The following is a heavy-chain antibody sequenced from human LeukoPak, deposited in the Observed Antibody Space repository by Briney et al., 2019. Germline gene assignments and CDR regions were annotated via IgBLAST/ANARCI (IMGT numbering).Heavy chain of an antibody. V-gene: IGHV4-4*02. Sequence: GSLRLSCAASGFTFSSYAMSWVRQAPGKGLEWIGEIYHSGSTNYNPSLKSRVTISVDKSKNQFSLKLSSVTAADTAVYYCARGTFSLWFGESGYYFDYWGQGTLVTVSS. CDR3: ARGTFSLWFGESGYYFDY. D-gene: IGHD3-10*01. CDR2: IYHSGST. J-gene: IGHJ4*02. CDR1: GFTFSSYAM.